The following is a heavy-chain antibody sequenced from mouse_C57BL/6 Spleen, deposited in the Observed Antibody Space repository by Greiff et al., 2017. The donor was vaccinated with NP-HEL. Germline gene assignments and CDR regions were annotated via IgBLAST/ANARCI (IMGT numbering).Heavy chain of an antibody. CDR1: GYTFTDYN. Sequence: EVQLQQSGPELVKPGASVKMSCKASGYTFTDYNMHWVKQSHGKSLEWIGYINPNNGGTSYNQKFKGKATLTVNKSSSTAYMGLRSLTSEDSAVYYCARRAYGYDVGVWFAYWGQGTLVTVSA. J-gene: IGHJ3*01. D-gene: IGHD2-2*01. CDR2: INPNNGGT. V-gene: IGHV1-22*01. CDR3: ARRAYGYDVGVWFAY.